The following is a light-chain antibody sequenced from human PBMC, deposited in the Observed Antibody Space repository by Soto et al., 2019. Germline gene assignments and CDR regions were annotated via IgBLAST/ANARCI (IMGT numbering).Light chain of an antibody. CDR3: QQYKNWPIT. Sequence: EIVMPQSPATLSVSPGESATLSCRASQSVSSNLAWYQQKPGQAPRLLIYGASTRATGIPARFRGSGSGTEFTLTISSLQSEEFEVYYCQQYKNWPITFGQGTRLEIK. J-gene: IGKJ5*01. V-gene: IGKV3D-15*01. CDR1: QSVSSN. CDR2: GAS.